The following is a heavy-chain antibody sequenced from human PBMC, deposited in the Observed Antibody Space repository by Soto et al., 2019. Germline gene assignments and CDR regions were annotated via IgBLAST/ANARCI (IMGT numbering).Heavy chain of an antibody. Sequence: GGSLRLSCAASGFTFSSYWMSWVRQAPGKGLEWVANIKQDGSEKYYVDSVKGRFTISRDNAKNSLYLQMNSLRAEDTAVYYCATGRYCSGGSCYIDYWGQGTLVTVS. D-gene: IGHD2-15*01. J-gene: IGHJ4*02. CDR3: ATGRYCSGGSCYIDY. CDR1: GFTFSSYW. CDR2: IKQDGSEK. V-gene: IGHV3-7*01.